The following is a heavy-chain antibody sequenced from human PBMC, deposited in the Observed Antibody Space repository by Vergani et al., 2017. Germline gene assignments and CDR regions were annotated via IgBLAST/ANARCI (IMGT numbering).Heavy chain of an antibody. CDR2: IRSKAYGGTT. CDR3: TRDGPLRFLEWSLRSPKIDY. D-gene: IGHD3-3*01. J-gene: IGHJ4*02. V-gene: IGHV3-49*05. CDR1: GFTFGDYA. Sequence: EVQLVESGGGLVKPGRSLRLSCTASGFTFGDYAMSWFRQAPGKGLEWVGFIRSKAYGGTTEYAASVKGRFTSSRDDSKSIAYLQMNSLKTEDTAVYYCTRDGPLRFLEWSLRSPKIDYWGQGTLVTVSS.